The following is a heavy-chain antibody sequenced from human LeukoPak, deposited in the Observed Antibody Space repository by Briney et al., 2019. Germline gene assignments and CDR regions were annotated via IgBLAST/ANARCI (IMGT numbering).Heavy chain of an antibody. D-gene: IGHD5-18*01. J-gene: IGHJ3*02. CDR2: IRYDGDNK. Sequence: PGGSLRLSCAASAFTFSSYGMHWVRQTPGKGLEWVAFIRYDGDNKYYADSVKGRFTISRDNSKNTLYLQMNSLRPEDTAVYYCARDLTAHSYGYIEAFDIWGQGTMVTVSS. CDR1: AFTFSSYG. V-gene: IGHV3-30*02. CDR3: ARDLTAHSYGYIEAFDI.